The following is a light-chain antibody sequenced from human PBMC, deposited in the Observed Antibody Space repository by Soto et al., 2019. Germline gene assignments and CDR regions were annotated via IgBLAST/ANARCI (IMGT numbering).Light chain of an antibody. CDR2: EVS. CDR3: SSYAGSNMVV. J-gene: IGLJ2*01. V-gene: IGLV2-8*01. CDR1: SSDVGGYNY. Sequence: QSVLTQPPSASGSPGQSVTISCTGTSSDVGGYNYVSWYQQHPGKAPKLMIYEVSKRPSGVPYRFSGSKSGNTASLTVSGLQAEDEADYYCSSYAGSNMVVFGGGTKLTVL.